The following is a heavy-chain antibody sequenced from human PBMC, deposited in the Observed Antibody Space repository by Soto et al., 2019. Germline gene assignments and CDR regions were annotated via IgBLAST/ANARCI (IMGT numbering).Heavy chain of an antibody. Sequence: EVQLLESGGGLVQPGGSLRLSCAASGFTFSSYAMSWVRQAPGKGLEWVSAISGSGGSTYYADSVKGRFTISRDNSKNTLYLQMNSLRAEDTAVYYCAKGWIQLWLALLRSYYFDYWGQGTLVTVSS. V-gene: IGHV3-23*01. D-gene: IGHD5-18*01. CDR2: ISGSGGST. CDR1: GFTFSSYA. CDR3: AKGWIQLWLALLRSYYFDY. J-gene: IGHJ4*02.